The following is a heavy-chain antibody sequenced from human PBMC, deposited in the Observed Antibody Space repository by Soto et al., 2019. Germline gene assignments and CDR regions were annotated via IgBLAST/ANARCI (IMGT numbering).Heavy chain of an antibody. Sequence: SETLSLTCAVYGGSFSGYYWSWIRQPPGKGLEWIGEINHSGSTNYNPSLKSRVTISVDTSKNQFSLKLSSVTAADTAVYYCARGVGVVIRYHFDYWGQGTLVTVSS. CDR2: INHSGST. D-gene: IGHD3-3*01. CDR1: GGSFSGYY. CDR3: ARGVGVVIRYHFDY. J-gene: IGHJ4*02. V-gene: IGHV4-34*01.